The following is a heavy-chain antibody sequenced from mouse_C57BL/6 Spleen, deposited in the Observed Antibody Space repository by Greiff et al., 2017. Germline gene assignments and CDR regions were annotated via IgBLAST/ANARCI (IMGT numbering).Heavy chain of an antibody. CDR3: ARRDLLYAMDY. V-gene: IGHV1-80*01. CDR1: GYAFSSYW. D-gene: IGHD1-1*01. CDR2: IYPGDGDT. J-gene: IGHJ4*01. Sequence: QVQLQQSGAELVKPGASVKISCKASGYAFSSYWMNWVKQRPGKGLEWIGQIYPGDGDTNYNGKFKGKATLTADKSSSTAYMQLSSLTSEDSAVYFCARRDLLYAMDYWGQGTSVTVSS.